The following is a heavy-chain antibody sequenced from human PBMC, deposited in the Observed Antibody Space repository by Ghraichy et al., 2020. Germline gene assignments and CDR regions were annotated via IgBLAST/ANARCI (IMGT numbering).Heavy chain of an antibody. CDR3: ARGHCSSTSCYKKYYYYYMDV. CDR2: MNPNSGNT. D-gene: IGHD2-2*02. Sequence: ASVKVSCKASGYTFTSYDINWVRQATGQGLEWMGWMNPNSGNTGYAQKFQGRVTMTRNTSISTAYMELSSLRSEDTAVYYCARGHCSSTSCYKKYYYYYMDVWGKGTTVTVSS. V-gene: IGHV1-8*02. CDR1: GYTFTSYD. J-gene: IGHJ6*03.